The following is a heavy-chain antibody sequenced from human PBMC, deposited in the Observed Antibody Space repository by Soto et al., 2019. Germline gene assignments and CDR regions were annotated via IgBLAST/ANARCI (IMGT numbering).Heavy chain of an antibody. Sequence: EVQLVESGGGLVQPGRSLRLSCAASGFTFDDYGMHWVRQAPGKGLEWVSGISWNSGSIGYADSVKGRFTTSRDNARNSLYLQMNSLRAEDTALYYCAKGQGNWNDGDGFDIWGQGTTVTVSS. V-gene: IGHV3-9*01. CDR3: AKGQGNWNDGDGFDI. J-gene: IGHJ3*02. CDR1: GFTFDDYG. D-gene: IGHD1-1*01. CDR2: ISWNSGSI.